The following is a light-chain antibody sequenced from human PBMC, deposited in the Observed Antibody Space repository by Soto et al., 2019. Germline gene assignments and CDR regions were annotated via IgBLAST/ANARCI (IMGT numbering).Light chain of an antibody. V-gene: IGKV1-39*01. CDR2: AAS. Sequence: DIQMTQSPSSLSASVGDRVTITCRASQSIINYLNWYQHKPGKAPKLLMYAASNLQSGVPSRFSGSGSGTEFTLTISSLQPEDFATYYCQQSYSTPVTFGQGTKVEIK. CDR1: QSIINY. J-gene: IGKJ1*01. CDR3: QQSYSTPVT.